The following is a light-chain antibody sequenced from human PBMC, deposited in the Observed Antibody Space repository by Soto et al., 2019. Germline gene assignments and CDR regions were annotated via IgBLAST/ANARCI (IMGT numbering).Light chain of an antibody. CDR2: DNN. CDR1: SSNIGNNY. V-gene: IGLV1-51*01. CDR3: GTWDSSLSAGV. Sequence: QSVLTQPPSVSAAPGQKVTISCSGSSSNIGNNYVSWYQQLPGTAPKLLIYDNNKRPSGIPDRFSGSKSGTSATLGITGLQTGDEADYYCGTWDSSLSAGVFGGGTKVPS. J-gene: IGLJ3*02.